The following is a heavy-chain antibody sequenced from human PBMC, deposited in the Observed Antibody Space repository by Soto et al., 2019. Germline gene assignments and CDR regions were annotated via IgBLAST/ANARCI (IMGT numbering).Heavy chain of an antibody. CDR2: INHSGST. CDR3: ARAPRRGYYDSSGYKPFDY. J-gene: IGHJ4*02. D-gene: IGHD3-22*01. CDR1: GGSFSGYY. Sequence: SETLSLTCAVYGGSFSGYYWSWIRQPPGKGLEWIGEINHSGSTNYNPSLKSRVTISVDTSKNQFSLKLSSVTAADTAVYYCARAPRRGYYDSSGYKPFDYWGQGTLVTVSS. V-gene: IGHV4-34*01.